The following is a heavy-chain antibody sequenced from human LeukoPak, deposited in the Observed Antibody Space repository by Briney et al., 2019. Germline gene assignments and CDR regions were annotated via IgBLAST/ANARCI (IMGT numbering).Heavy chain of an antibody. V-gene: IGHV4-39*01. Sequence: PSETLSLTCTVSGGSISSSSYYWGWIRQPPGKGLEWIGSIYYSGSTYYNPSLKSRVTISVDTSKNQFSLKLSSVTAADTAVYYCATPSGSSDYWGQGTLVTVSS. CDR3: ATPSGSSDY. D-gene: IGHD1-26*01. CDR2: IYYSGST. J-gene: IGHJ4*02. CDR1: GGSISSSSYY.